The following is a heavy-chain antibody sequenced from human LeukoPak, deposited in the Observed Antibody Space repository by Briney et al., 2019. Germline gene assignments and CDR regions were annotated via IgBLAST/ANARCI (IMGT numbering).Heavy chain of an antibody. CDR2: INHSGST. J-gene: IGHJ5*02. CDR1: GGSFSGYY. D-gene: IGHD6-13*01. V-gene: IGHV4-34*01. CDR3: ARGFSSSWYEWFDP. Sequence: SETLSLTCAVYGGSFSGYYWSWIRQPPGKGLEWIGGINHSGSTNYNPSLKSRVTISVDTSKNQFSLKLSSVTAADAAVYYCARGFSSSWYEWFDPWGQGTLVTVSS.